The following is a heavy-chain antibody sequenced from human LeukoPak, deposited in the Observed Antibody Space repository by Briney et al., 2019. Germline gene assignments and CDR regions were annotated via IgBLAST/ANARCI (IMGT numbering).Heavy chain of an antibody. D-gene: IGHD3-16*01. Sequence: GGSLRLSCAASGFTFSDYYMSWIRQAPGKGLEWVSYISSSGSIIYYADSVKGRFAISRDNAKNSLYLQMNSLRAEDTAVYYCAREGPYDYVWGSHDYWGQGTLVTVS. J-gene: IGHJ4*02. CDR2: ISSSGSII. CDR1: GFTFSDYY. V-gene: IGHV3-11*01. CDR3: AREGPYDYVWGSHDY.